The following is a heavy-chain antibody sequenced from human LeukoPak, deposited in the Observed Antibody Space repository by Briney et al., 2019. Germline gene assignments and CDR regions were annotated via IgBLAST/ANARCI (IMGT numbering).Heavy chain of an antibody. CDR1: GGSISSSSYY. V-gene: IGHV4-61*01. D-gene: IGHD5-24*01. Sequence: PSETLSLTCTVSGGSISSSSYYWSWIRQPPGKGLEWIGYIYYSGSTNYNPSLKSRVTISVDTSKNQFSLKLSSVTAADTAVYYCARERGHGYLTMWGQGTLVTVSS. J-gene: IGHJ4*02. CDR3: ARERGHGYLTM. CDR2: IYYSGST.